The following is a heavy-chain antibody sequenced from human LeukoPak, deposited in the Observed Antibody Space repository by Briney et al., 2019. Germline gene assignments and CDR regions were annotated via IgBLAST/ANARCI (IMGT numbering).Heavy chain of an antibody. D-gene: IGHD4-17*01. V-gene: IGHV1-18*04. CDR1: GYTFTGYY. CDR3: ARTPDYGDYVQFFDY. CDR2: ISAYNGNT. Sequence: EASVTVSCKASGYTFTGYYMHWVRQVPGQGLEWMGWISAYNGNTNYAQKLQGRVTMTTDTSTSTAYMELRSLRSDDTAVYYCARTPDYGDYVQFFDYWGQGTLVTVSS. J-gene: IGHJ4*02.